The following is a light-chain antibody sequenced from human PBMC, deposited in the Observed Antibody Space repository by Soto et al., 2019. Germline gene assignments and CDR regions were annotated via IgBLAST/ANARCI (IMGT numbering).Light chain of an antibody. CDR3: GTWDSSLSSVV. CDR2: DNN. CDR1: SSNIGNNY. Sequence: QSVLTQPPSVSAAPGQTVTISCSGSSSNIGNNYVSWYQQLPGTAPKLLIYDNNKRPSGIPDRFSGSKSATSATLGITGRQTGDEADYYCGTWDSSLSSVVFGGGTKLTVL. V-gene: IGLV1-51*01. J-gene: IGLJ2*01.